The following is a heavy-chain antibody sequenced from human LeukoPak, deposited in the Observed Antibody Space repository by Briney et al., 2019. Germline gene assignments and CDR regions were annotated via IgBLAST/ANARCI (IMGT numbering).Heavy chain of an antibody. CDR2: INPDSGGT. Sequence: ASVKVSCKTSGYSFTGYFIHWVRQAPGQGFEWLGWINPDSGGTNYAEKSQDSVSMTRDTSINTVYMELSSLRLDDTALYYCARGVAPGGKRLDPWGQGTLITVSS. CDR1: GYSFTGYF. CDR3: ARGVAPGGKRLDP. V-gene: IGHV1-2*02. D-gene: IGHD2-15*01. J-gene: IGHJ5*02.